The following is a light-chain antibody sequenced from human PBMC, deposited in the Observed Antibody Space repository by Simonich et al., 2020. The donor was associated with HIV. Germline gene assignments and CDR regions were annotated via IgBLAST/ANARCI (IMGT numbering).Light chain of an antibody. CDR2: DVR. CDR3: SSYTSSSTVV. CDR1: SSDVGNYNY. J-gene: IGLJ2*01. Sequence: QSALTQPASVSGSPGQSITISCTGTSSDVGNYNYVSWYQQHPGKAPKLIIYDVRGRPSGVSNRFSGSKSGNTASLTISGLQAEDEADYYCSSYTSSSTVVFGGGTKLTVL. V-gene: IGLV2-14*03.